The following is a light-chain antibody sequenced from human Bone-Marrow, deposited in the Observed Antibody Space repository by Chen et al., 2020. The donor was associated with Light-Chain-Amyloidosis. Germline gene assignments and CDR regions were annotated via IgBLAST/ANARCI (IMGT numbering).Light chain of an antibody. Sequence: DIQMTQSPSSLSASVGDRITITCRASQYIGIYLAWFQQKPGKAPKSLIYGASTLQSGVPSKFSDSGSGTDYTLTINSLQPEDVATYFCQQYNSRPPTFGGGTKVEI. CDR3: QQYNSRPPT. CDR2: GAS. V-gene: IGKV1-16*02. J-gene: IGKJ4*01. CDR1: QYIGIY.